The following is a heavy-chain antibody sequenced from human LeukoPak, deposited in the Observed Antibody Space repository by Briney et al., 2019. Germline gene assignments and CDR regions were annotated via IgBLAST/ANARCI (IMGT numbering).Heavy chain of an antibody. CDR2: IYNSGGT. J-gene: IGHJ4*02. Sequence: KPSETLSLTCTVSGGSISGYYWTWIRQPPGKGLEWIGYIYNSGGTNYNPSLKSRVTFSVDMSKNKFSLKLTSVTAADTAVYYCARLGFSNSGSYLAPSDYWGQGTLVTVS. CDR3: ARLGFSNSGSYLAPSDY. V-gene: IGHV4-59*08. D-gene: IGHD1-26*01. CDR1: GGSISGYY.